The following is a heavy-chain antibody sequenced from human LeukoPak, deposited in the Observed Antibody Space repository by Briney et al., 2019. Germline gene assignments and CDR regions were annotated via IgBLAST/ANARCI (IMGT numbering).Heavy chain of an antibody. Sequence: ASVKVSSKASGYTFTSYDINWVRQATGQGLEWMGWMNPNSGNTGYAQKFQGRVTITRNTSISTAYMEPSNLRSEDTAVYYCARAGGIAAALDAFDIWGQGTMVTVSS. CDR1: GYTFTSYD. CDR3: ARAGGIAAALDAFDI. V-gene: IGHV1-8*03. J-gene: IGHJ3*02. D-gene: IGHD6-13*01. CDR2: MNPNSGNT.